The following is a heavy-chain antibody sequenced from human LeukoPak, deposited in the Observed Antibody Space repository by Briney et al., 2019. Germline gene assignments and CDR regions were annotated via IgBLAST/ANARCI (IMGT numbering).Heavy chain of an antibody. CDR3: ARPFWYYYGSGTKYYFDY. V-gene: IGHV5-51*01. CDR2: IYPGDSDT. D-gene: IGHD3-10*01. Sequence: GESLKISCKGSGYSFTSYWIGWVRQMPGKGLEWMGIIYPGDSDTRYSPSFQGQVTISADKSISTAYLQWSSLKASDTAMYYCARPFWYYYGSGTKYYFDYWGQGTLVTVSS. J-gene: IGHJ4*02. CDR1: GYSFTSYW.